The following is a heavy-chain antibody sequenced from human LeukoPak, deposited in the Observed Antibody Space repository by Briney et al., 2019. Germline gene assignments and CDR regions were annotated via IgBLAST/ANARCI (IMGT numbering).Heavy chain of an antibody. V-gene: IGHV3-33*01. CDR1: GFTFSSYG. CDR2: MWYDGSNK. CDR3: ARDPGVRWLVGFDY. J-gene: IGHJ4*02. D-gene: IGHD6-19*01. Sequence: GRSLRLSCAASGFTFSSYGMHWVRQAPGKGLEWVAVMWYDGSNKYYADSVKGRFTISRDNSKNTLYLQMDSLRVEDTAVYYCARDPGVRWLVGFDYWGQGTLATVSS.